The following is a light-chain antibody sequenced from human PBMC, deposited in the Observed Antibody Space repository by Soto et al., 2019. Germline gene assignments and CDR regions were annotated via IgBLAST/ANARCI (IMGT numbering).Light chain of an antibody. J-gene: IGKJ5*01. V-gene: IGKV3-11*01. CDR3: QQRSDWPNT. CDR2: DTS. Sequence: EIVLTQSRATLSLSPGERATLSCRTSQAVGGQLAWYQHKPGQAPRLLIYDTSRRATGIPARFSGSGSGTDFTLTIYSLEPEDLALYYCQQRSDWPNTFGQGTRLDIK. CDR1: QAVGGQ.